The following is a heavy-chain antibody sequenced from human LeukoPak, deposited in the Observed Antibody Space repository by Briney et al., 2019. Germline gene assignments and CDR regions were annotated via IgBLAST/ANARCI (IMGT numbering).Heavy chain of an antibody. V-gene: IGHV1-2*02. D-gene: IGHD5-24*01. CDR3: ARSRDGYTWIFPDVGYWFDP. J-gene: IGHJ5*02. CDR1: GYTFTGYY. CDR2: INPNSGGT. Sequence: GASVKVSCKASGYTFTGYYMHWVRQAPGQGLEWMGWINPNSGGTNYAQKFQGRVTMTRDTSISTAYMELSRLRSDDTAVYYCARSRDGYTWIFPDVGYWFDPWGQGTLVTVSS.